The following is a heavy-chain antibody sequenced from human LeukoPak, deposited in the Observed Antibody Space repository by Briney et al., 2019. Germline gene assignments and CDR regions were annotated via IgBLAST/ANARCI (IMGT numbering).Heavy chain of an antibody. Sequence: GSLRLSCAASGFTFSDYYMTWLRQAPGKGLEWVSVITGSGGNTYYADSVKGRFTISKDNSKNTVYLQMSSLRVDDTAVYYCAKAASSSWPSYYYGMDVWGQGTTVTVSS. D-gene: IGHD6-13*01. CDR2: ITGSGGNT. J-gene: IGHJ6*02. V-gene: IGHV3-23*01. CDR3: AKAASSSWPSYYYGMDV. CDR1: GFTFSDYY.